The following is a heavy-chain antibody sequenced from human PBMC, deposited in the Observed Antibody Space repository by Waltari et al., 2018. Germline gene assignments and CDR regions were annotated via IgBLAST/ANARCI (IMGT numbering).Heavy chain of an antibody. D-gene: IGHD2-8*02. CDR1: GYSISSGYY. CDR2: IYHSGST. J-gene: IGHJ4*02. V-gene: IGHV4-38-2*01. Sequence: QVQLQESGPGLVKPSETLSLTCAVSGYSISSGYYWGWIRQPPGKGLEWIGSIYHSGSTYYNPSLKSRVTISVDTSKNQFSLKLSSVTAADTAVYYCASPTGGTGGVCFHYWGQGTLV. CDR3: ASPTGGTGGVCFHY.